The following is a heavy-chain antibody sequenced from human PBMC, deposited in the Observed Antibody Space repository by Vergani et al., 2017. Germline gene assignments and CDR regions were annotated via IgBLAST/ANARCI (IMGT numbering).Heavy chain of an antibody. CDR1: GFTFSSYG. J-gene: IGHJ3*02. CDR3: AREKGIAAAGADAFDI. V-gene: IGHV3-30*03. D-gene: IGHD6-13*01. Sequence: QVQLVESGGGVVQPGRSLRLSCAASGFTFSSYGMHWVRQAPGKGLEWVAVISYDGSNKYYADSVKGRFTISRDNSKNTLYLQMNSLRAEDTAVYYCAREKGIAAAGADAFDIWGQGTMVTVSS. CDR2: ISYDGSNK.